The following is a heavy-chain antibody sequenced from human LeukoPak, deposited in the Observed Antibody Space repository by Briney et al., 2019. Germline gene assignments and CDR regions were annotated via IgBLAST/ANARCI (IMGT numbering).Heavy chain of an antibody. CDR1: GYTLTSYG. CDR3: AREERTRNWFDP. V-gene: IGHV1-18*01. Sequence: ASVKVSCKASGYTLTSYGISWVRQAPGQGLEWMGWISAYNGNTNYAQKLQGRVTMTTDTSTSTAYMELRSLRSDDTAVYYCAREERTRNWFDPWGQGTLVTVSS. CDR2: ISAYNGNT. J-gene: IGHJ5*02.